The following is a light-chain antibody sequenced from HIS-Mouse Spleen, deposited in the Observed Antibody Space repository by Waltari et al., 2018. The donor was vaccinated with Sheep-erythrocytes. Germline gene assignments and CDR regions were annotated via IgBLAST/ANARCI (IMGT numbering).Light chain of an antibody. V-gene: IGLV2-11*01. Sequence: QSALTQPRSVSGSPAQSVPISCTGTSTDVVGYNYVPWYQQHPGKAPKLMIYDVSKRPSGVPDRFSGSKSGNTASLTISGLQAEDEADYYCCSYAGSYNHVFATGTKVTVL. CDR2: DVS. CDR1: STDVVGYNY. J-gene: IGLJ1*01. CDR3: CSYAGSYNHV.